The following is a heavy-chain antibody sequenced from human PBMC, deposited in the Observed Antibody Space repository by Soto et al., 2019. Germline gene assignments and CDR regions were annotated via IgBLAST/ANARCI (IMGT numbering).Heavy chain of an antibody. V-gene: IGHV4-31*03. D-gene: IGHD1-26*01. Sequence: SETLSLTCTVSGDSISSGGSYWTWIRQHPGKGLEWIGYTYYIGSPYYNPSLQSRVTISVDTSKNQVSLKLSSVTAADTAVYYCARAGGTVAAISFYGLDVWGQGTTVTVSS. CDR2: TYYIGSP. J-gene: IGHJ6*02. CDR1: GDSISSGGSY. CDR3: ARAGGTVAAISFYGLDV.